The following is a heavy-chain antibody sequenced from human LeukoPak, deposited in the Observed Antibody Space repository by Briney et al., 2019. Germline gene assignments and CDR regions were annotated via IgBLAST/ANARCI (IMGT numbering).Heavy chain of an antibody. CDR1: GYTFTGYY. CDR3: AREARVTRSWFDP. V-gene: IGHV1-2*02. J-gene: IGHJ5*02. D-gene: IGHD4-17*01. Sequence: ASVKVSCKASGYTFTGYYMHWVRQAPGQGLVWMGWINPNSGGTNYAQKFQGRVTMTRDTSISTAYMELSRLRSDDTAVYYCAREARVTRSWFDPWGQGTLVTVSS. CDR2: INPNSGGT.